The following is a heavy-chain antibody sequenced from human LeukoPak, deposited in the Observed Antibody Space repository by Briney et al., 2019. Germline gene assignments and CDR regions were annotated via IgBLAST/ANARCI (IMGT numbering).Heavy chain of an antibody. V-gene: IGHV1-2*02. CDR2: INPHSGGS. CDR3: ARVYGDYDPKFDY. CDR1: GYTFTDYF. J-gene: IGHJ4*02. D-gene: IGHD4-17*01. Sequence: ASVKVSCKASGYTFTDYFIHWVRQAPGQGLEWLGWINPHSGGSKFAQKLQGRVTMTRDTSINTAYMELSRLTSDDTAVYFCARVYGDYDPKFDYWGQGTLVAVSS.